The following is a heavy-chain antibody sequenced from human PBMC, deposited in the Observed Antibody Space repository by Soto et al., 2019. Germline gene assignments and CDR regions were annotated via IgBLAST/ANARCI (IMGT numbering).Heavy chain of an antibody. D-gene: IGHD2-21*02. Sequence: EVQLVESGGGLVQPGGSLSLSCVASGFTFDYYWMHWVRQAPGAGLMWVSRLQTDGSHPAYADSVKGRFTISRDNAKNTLYLQLNNLRAEDTAVYYCARGGDPDYWGQGTLVTVPS. CDR1: GFTFDYYW. CDR2: LQTDGSHP. J-gene: IGHJ4*02. CDR3: ARGGDPDY. V-gene: IGHV3-74*01.